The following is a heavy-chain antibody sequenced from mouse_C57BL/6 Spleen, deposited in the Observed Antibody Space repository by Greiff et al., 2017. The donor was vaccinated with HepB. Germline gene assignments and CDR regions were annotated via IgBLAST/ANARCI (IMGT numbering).Heavy chain of an antibody. V-gene: IGHV1-66*01. D-gene: IGHD1-1*01. J-gene: IGHJ4*01. CDR1: GYSFTSYY. CDR2: IYPGSGTT. Sequence: LVESGPELVKPGASVKISCKASGYSFTSYYIHWVKQRPGQGLEWIGWIYPGSGTTKYNEKFKGKATLTADTSSSTAYMQLSSLTSEDSAVYYCARKGYYGSSWGYAMDYWGQGTSVTVSS. CDR3: ARKGYYGSSWGYAMDY.